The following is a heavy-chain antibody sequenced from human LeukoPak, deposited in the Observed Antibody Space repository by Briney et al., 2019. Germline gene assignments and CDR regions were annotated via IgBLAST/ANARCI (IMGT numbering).Heavy chain of an antibody. J-gene: IGHJ4*02. Sequence: GGSLRLSCAASGFTVSSNEMSWVRQAPGKGLEWVSGISSNSGGIDYADSVKGRFTISRDNAKNSLYLQMNSLRPEDTAFYYCAKDVQMTSNAYYNYFDYWGPGTLVTVSS. V-gene: IGHV3-9*01. D-gene: IGHD3-22*01. CDR3: AKDVQMTSNAYYNYFDY. CDR1: GFTVSSNE. CDR2: ISSNSGGI.